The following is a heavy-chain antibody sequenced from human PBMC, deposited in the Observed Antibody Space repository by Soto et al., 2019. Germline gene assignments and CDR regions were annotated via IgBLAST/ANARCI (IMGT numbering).Heavy chain of an antibody. CDR1: GGSFSGYY. D-gene: IGHD5-18*01. CDR3: ARGLSDTAMPRGNWFDP. Sequence: SETLSLTCAVYGGSFSGYYWSWIRQPPGKGLERIGEINHSGSTNYNPSLKSRVTISVDTSKNQFSLKLSSVTAADTAVYYCARGLSDTAMPRGNWFDPWGQGTLVTVSS. J-gene: IGHJ5*02. V-gene: IGHV4-34*01. CDR2: INHSGST.